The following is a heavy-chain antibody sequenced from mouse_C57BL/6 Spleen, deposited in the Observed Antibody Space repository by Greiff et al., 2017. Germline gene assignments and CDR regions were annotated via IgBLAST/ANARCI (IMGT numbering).Heavy chain of an antibody. D-gene: IGHD2-3*01. J-gene: IGHJ4*01. CDR3: ARRGGYDGYYVDYAMDY. V-gene: IGHV2-2*01. Sequence: VQLQESGPGLVQPSQSLSITCTVSGFSLTSYGVHWVRQSPGKGLAWLGVIWSGGSTDYNAAFISSLSISKDNSKSQVFFKMNSLQADDTAIYYCARRGGYDGYYVDYAMDYWGQGTSVTVSS. CDR1: GFSLTSYG. CDR2: IWSGGST.